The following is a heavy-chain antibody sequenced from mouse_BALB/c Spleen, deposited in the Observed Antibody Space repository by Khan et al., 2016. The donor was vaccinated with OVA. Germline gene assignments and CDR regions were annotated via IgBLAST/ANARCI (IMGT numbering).Heavy chain of an antibody. D-gene: IGHD3-1*01. CDR1: GFNIKDYY. Sequence: VQLQQSGAELVRPGALVKLSCKPSGFNIKDYYIHWVKQRPEQGLEWIGWIDPENGNTVYDPKFQGKASITADTSSNTAYLQLSSLTSADTAVYYCARSGYEAWFSYWGQGTLVTVSA. CDR2: IDPENGNT. V-gene: IGHV14-1*02. CDR3: ARSGYEAWFSY. J-gene: IGHJ3*01.